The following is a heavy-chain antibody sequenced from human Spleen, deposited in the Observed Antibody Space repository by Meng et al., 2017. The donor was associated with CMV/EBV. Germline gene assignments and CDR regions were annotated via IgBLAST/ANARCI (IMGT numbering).Heavy chain of an antibody. V-gene: IGHV4-59*01. CDR2: IYYSGDT. CDR1: GFTFSDY. D-gene: IGHD3-10*02. J-gene: IGHJ6*02. CDR3: ARGKHNYVFWALDV. Sequence: ESLKISCAASGFTFSDYWSWIRQPPGKGLEWIGNIYYSGDTTYNPSLKSRVTISLGTSKNHFSLKLSSVTAADTALYYCARGKHNYVFWALDVWGQGTTVTVSS.